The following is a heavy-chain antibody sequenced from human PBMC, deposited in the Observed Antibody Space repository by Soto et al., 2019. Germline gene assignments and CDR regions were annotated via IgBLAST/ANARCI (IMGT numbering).Heavy chain of an antibody. D-gene: IGHD2-15*01. Sequence: PGGSLRLSCAASGFTFSSYAMSWVRQAPGKGLEWVSAISGSGGSTYYADSVKGRFTISIDNPKNTLYLQMNSLRAEDTAVYYCAKDLVTGVCSGGSCYGAFDIWGQGTMVTVSS. CDR3: AKDLVTGVCSGGSCYGAFDI. V-gene: IGHV3-23*01. CDR2: ISGSGGST. CDR1: GFTFSSYA. J-gene: IGHJ3*02.